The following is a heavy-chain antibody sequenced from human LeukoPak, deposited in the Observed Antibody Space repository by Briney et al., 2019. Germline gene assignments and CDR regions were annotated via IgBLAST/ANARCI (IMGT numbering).Heavy chain of an antibody. CDR2: ISSGGSSI. J-gene: IGHJ5*02. CDR1: GFTFSNYN. Sequence: PGGSLRLSCAASGFTFSNYNMNWVRQAPGKGLEWVSDISSGGSSINYADSVKGRFTISRDNAKNSLYLQMNNLRAEDTAVYYCARDRPHNWFDPWGQGTLVTVSS. CDR3: ARDRPHNWFDP. V-gene: IGHV3-48*01.